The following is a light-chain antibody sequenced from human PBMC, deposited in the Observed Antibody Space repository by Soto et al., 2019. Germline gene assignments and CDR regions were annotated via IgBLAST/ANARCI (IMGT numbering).Light chain of an antibody. CDR3: QHYNSYSEA. J-gene: IGKJ1*01. CDR2: AAS. Sequence: DIQMTQSPSSLSASVGDRVTITCRASQSISSYLNCYQHKPGKAPKLLIYAASSLQSGVPSRFSGSGSGTEFTLTISSLQPDDFATYYCQHYNSYSEAFGQGTKVDIK. V-gene: IGKV1-39*01. CDR1: QSISSY.